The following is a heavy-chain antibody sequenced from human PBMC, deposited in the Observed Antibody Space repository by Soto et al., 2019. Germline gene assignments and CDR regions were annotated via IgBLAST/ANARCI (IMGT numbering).Heavy chain of an antibody. J-gene: IGHJ6*02. CDR1: GGSISSYY. Sequence: SETLSLTCTVSGGSISSYYWSWIRQPPGKGLEWIGYIYYSGSTNYNPSLKSRVTISVDTSKNQFSLKLSSVTAADTAVYYCAREGYGGNGYYYGMDVWGQGTTVTVSS. D-gene: IGHD2-15*01. V-gene: IGHV4-59*01. CDR3: AREGYGGNGYYYGMDV. CDR2: IYYSGST.